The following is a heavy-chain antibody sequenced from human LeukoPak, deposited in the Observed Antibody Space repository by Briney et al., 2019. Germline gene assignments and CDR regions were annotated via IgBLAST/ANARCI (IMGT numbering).Heavy chain of an antibody. CDR1: GFIFSDYG. D-gene: IGHD1-1*01. Sequence: GGSLRLSCAVSGFIFSDYGFHWVRQAPGKGLEWVAVTRFDGSIKQYADSVKGRFTISRDDSKNTLYLQMDSLKSEDTAVYYCARWGGTRQYYFDYWGRGTLVTVSS. V-gene: IGHV3-33*01. CDR2: TRFDGSIK. J-gene: IGHJ4*02. CDR3: ARWGGTRQYYFDY.